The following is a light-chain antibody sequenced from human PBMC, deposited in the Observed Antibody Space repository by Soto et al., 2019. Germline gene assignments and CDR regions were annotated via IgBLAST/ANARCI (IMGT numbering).Light chain of an antibody. CDR2: XAS. J-gene: IGKJ1*01. CDR1: QTFXSG. Sequence: DIRLTQSASTLSASAGDRVTIACRASQTFXSGLVWYQTKPGKAPKLLIYXASSLESGVPSRFSGSGSGTEFTLTISSLQPDDFATYYCQQYNDYWTFGQGTKVDIK. V-gene: IGKV1-5*01. CDR3: QQYNDYWT.